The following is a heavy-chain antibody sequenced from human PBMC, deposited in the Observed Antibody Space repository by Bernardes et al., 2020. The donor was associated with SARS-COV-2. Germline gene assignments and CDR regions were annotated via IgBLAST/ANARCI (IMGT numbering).Heavy chain of an antibody. CDR2: ISYSGSS. J-gene: IGHJ4*02. V-gene: IGHV4-59*08. CDR3: ASPVTYSGYIKY. CDR1: GDSLSNSF. Sequence: SETLSLTCGVSGDSLSNSFWSWIRQSPGRGLEWIGYISYSGSSDYNPSLKSRVTISVDTSKNQFSLSLRSLTAADTAVYYCASPVTYSGYIKYWGQGTLVTVSS. D-gene: IGHD5-12*01.